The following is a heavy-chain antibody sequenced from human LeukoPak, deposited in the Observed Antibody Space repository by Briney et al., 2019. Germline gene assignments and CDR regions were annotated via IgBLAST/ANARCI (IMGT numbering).Heavy chain of an antibody. CDR2: IKQDGSEK. D-gene: IGHD2-2*01. CDR3: ARDRVVVPAAMSYYYGMDV. Sequence: GGSLRLSCAASGFTFSSYWMSWVRQAPGKGLEWVANIKQDGSEKYYVDSVKGRFTISRDNAKNSLYLQMNSLRAEDTAVYYCARDRVVVPAAMSYYYGMDVWGQGTTVTVSS. V-gene: IGHV3-7*03. J-gene: IGHJ6*02. CDR1: GFTFSSYW.